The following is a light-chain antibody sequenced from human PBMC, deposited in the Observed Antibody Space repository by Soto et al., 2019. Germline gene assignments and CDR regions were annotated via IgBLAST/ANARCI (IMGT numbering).Light chain of an antibody. CDR1: SSKIGSNT. V-gene: IGLV1-44*01. CDR2: INN. Sequence: QSALTQPPSASGTPGQRVTISCSGSSSKIGSNTVNWYQQLPVTAPKLLIYINNQRPSGVPDRFSGSKSGTSASLAISGLQPEDEADYYCAAWDDSLNGFYVFGTGTKVTVL. CDR3: AAWDDSLNGFYV. J-gene: IGLJ1*01.